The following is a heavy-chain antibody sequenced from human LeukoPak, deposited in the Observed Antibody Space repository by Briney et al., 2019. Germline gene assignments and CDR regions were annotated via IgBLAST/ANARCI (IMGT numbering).Heavy chain of an antibody. CDR1: GYSISSGYY. CDR3: ARVLLELRDFDY. D-gene: IGHD1-7*01. CDR2: IYHSGRT. J-gene: IGHJ4*02. V-gene: IGHV4-38-2*02. Sequence: SETLSLTCTVSGYSISSGYYWGWIRQPPGKGLEWIGSIYHSGRTFYNPSLKSRVTISVDTSKNQFSLKLSSVTAADTAVYYCARVLLELRDFDYWGQGTLVTVSS.